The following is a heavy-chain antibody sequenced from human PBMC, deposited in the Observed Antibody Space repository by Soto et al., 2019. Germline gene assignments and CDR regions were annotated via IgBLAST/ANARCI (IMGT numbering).Heavy chain of an antibody. CDR1: RGSISNYY. Sequence: SETLSLTCTVSRGSISNYYWSWIRQPPGEGLEWIGDIYYSGNTNYRPSLKSRITMSVDTSKNQFSLKLRSVTAADTAVYYCARVRQGTAGAFDIWGQGTMVT. J-gene: IGHJ3*02. CDR2: IYYSGNT. D-gene: IGHD3-10*01. V-gene: IGHV4-59*01. CDR3: ARVRQGTAGAFDI.